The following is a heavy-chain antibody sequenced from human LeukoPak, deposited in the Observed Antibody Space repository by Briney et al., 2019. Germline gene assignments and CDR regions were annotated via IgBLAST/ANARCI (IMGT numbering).Heavy chain of an antibody. CDR2: IRNKANNYAT. J-gene: IGHJ4*02. CDR3: TNIGSYALGGY. Sequence: AGGSLRLSCAASGFTFSGSSMHWVRQASGKGLEWVGRIRNKANNYATAYAASVKGRFTISRDDSKNTAYLQMNSLKTEDTAVYYCTNIGSYALGGYWGQGTLVTVSS. D-gene: IGHD1-26*01. CDR1: GFTFSGSS. V-gene: IGHV3-73*01.